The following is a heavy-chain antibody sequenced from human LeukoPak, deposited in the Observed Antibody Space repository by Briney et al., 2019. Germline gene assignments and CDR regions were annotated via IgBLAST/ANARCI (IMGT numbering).Heavy chain of an antibody. CDR2: IYYSGST. D-gene: IGHD3-22*01. V-gene: IGHV4-59*08. Sequence: PSETLSLTCAVYGGSFSGYYWSWIRQPPGKRLEWIGYIYYSGSTNYNPSLKSRVTISVDTSKNQFSLKLSSVTAADTAVYYCARLLRNLYYYYGMDVWGQGTTVTVSS. CDR3: ARLLRNLYYYYGMDV. CDR1: GGSFSGYY. J-gene: IGHJ6*02.